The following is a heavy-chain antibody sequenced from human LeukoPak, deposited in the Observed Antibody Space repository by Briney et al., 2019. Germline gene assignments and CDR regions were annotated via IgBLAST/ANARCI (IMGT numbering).Heavy chain of an antibody. V-gene: IGHV3-11*05. CDR2: ISSSSSYT. J-gene: IGHJ4*02. Sequence: PGGSLRLSCAASGFTFSIYWVHWVRQAPGKGLEWVSYISSSSSYTNYADSVKGRFTISRDNAKNSLYLQMNSLRAEDTAVYYCARDGPLRGFDYWGQGTLVTVSS. CDR1: GFTFSIYW. CDR3: ARDGPLRGFDY.